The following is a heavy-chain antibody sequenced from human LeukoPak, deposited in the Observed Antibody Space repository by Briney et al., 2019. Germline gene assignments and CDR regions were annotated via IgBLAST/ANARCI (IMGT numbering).Heavy chain of an antibody. J-gene: IGHJ5*02. V-gene: IGHV3-21*01. CDR1: GFTFSSYS. CDR3: ARDEGYSFGYGPVLWFDP. CDR2: ISSSSSYI. Sequence: GGSLRLSCAASGFTFSSYSMNWVRQAPGKGLEWVSSISSSSSYIYYADSVKGRFTISRDNAKNSLYLQMNSLRAEDTAVYYCARDEGYSFGYGPVLWFDPWGQGTLVTVSS. D-gene: IGHD5-18*01.